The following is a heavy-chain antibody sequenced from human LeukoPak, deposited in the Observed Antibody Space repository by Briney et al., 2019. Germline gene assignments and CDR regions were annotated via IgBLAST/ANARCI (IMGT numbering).Heavy chain of an antibody. D-gene: IGHD5-12*01. CDR2: INPSGDNT. J-gene: IGHJ4*02. Sequence: ASVTVSCKASGYTFTSYFMHWVRQAPGQGLEWMGIINPSGDNTNYAQSFQGRVTMTRDTSTGTVYMELSSLRSEDTAVYYCAREGTGYAGSFDYWGQGTLVTVSS. CDR3: AREGTGYAGSFDY. CDR1: GYTFTSYF. V-gene: IGHV1-46*01.